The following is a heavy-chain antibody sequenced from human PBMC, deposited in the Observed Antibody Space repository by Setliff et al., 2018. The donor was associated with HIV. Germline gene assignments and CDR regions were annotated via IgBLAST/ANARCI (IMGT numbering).Heavy chain of an antibody. V-gene: IGHV4-39*01. CDR3: ARGRDYYGSGSYFNGRANSYYFMDV. CDR2: MYYTGST. D-gene: IGHD3-10*01. Sequence: PSETLSLTCTVSGGSTDSGSYYWAWIRQPPGKGLEWIGSMYYTGSTYYNPSLKSRVTISIDTSKNQFSLKLNSVTAADTAMYYCARGRDYYGSGSYFNGRANSYYFMDVWGKGTTVTVSS. J-gene: IGHJ6*03. CDR1: GGSTDSGSYY.